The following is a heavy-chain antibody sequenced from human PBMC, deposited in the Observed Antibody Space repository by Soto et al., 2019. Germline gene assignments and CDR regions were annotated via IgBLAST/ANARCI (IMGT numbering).Heavy chain of an antibody. V-gene: IGHV5-51*01. Sequence: PXASLKISCNTCGYSFNNYWIAWVRQMPGQGLEWMGIIYPGDADTRYSPSFQGQVTISVEKSTRTAYLQWGSLKASDSAMYYCGRPLDESGRQYFFDFWGQGTLVTVSS. CDR1: GYSFNNYW. CDR3: GRPLDESGRQYFFDF. CDR2: IYPGDADT. J-gene: IGHJ4*02.